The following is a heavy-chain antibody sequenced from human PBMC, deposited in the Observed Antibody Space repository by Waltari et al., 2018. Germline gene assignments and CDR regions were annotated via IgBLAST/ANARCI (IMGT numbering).Heavy chain of an antibody. Sequence: QVQLQQWGAGLLKPSETLSLTCAVYGGSFSGYYWSWIRQPPGKGLEWLWEINQSGSTNYNPSLKSRVTISVDPSKNQFSLKLSSVTAADTAVYYCARERGNIVATIFYYFDYWGQGTLVTVSS. CDR2: INQSGST. V-gene: IGHV4-34*01. J-gene: IGHJ4*02. CDR3: ARERGNIVATIFYYFDY. CDR1: GGSFSGYY. D-gene: IGHD5-12*01.